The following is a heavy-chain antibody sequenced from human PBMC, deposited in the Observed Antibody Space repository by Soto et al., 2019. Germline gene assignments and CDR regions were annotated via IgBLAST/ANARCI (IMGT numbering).Heavy chain of an antibody. CDR1: GFRFSDYS. Sequence: GGSLRLSCAGSGFRFSDYSMNWVRRAPGEGLEWLSYINTISSTIYYADSVKGRFTVSRENAKNSLYLQLNSLTGEDTAVYYCAATVNTALVALDYWGQGALVTVSS. CDR3: AATVNTALVALDY. CDR2: INTISSTI. D-gene: IGHD5-18*01. J-gene: IGHJ4*02. V-gene: IGHV3-48*01.